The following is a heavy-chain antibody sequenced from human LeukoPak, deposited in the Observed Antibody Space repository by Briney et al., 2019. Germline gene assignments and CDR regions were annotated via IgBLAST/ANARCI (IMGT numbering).Heavy chain of an antibody. CDR2: ISGNGVGT. Sequence: PGGSLRLSCAASGFTFSSYSMNWVRQAPGRGLEWVSAISGNGVGTYYADSVKGRFTVSRDNSKNTLYLQMNSLRAEDTAVYYCAKTPNKGDLRPGRDYWGQGTLVTVSS. CDR3: AKTPNKGDLRPGRDY. J-gene: IGHJ4*02. CDR1: GFTFSSYS. D-gene: IGHD6-6*01. V-gene: IGHV3-23*01.